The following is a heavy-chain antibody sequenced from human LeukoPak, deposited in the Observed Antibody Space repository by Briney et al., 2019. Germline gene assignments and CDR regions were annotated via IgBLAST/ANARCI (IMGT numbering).Heavy chain of an antibody. CDR2: IKSKTDGGTT. Sequence: GGSLRLSCAASGFTFSNAWMSWVRQAPGKGLEWVGRIKSKTDGGTTDYAAPVKGRFTISRDDSKNTLYLQMNTLRAEDTAVHFCTTKTASGTGGTFYYYHGMDVWGQGTTVTVSS. D-gene: IGHD2-8*02. CDR3: TTKTASGTGGTFYYYHGMDV. CDR1: GFTFSNAW. J-gene: IGHJ6*02. V-gene: IGHV3-15*01.